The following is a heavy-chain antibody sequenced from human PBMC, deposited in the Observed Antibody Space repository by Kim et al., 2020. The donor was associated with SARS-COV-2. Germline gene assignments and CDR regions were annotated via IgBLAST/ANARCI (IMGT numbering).Heavy chain of an antibody. D-gene: IGHD3-22*01. CDR3: ARESPYYDFDY. Sequence: TSYAQKFQGRVTMTRDTSTSTVYMELNSLRSEDTAVYYCARESPYYDFDYWGQGTLVTVSS. J-gene: IGHJ4*02. CDR2: T. V-gene: IGHV1-46*01.